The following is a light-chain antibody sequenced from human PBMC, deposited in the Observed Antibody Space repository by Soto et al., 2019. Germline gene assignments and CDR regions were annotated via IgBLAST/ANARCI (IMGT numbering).Light chain of an antibody. J-gene: IGKJ4*01. V-gene: IGKV1-5*01. CDR1: QTISTY. CDR2: DAS. Sequence: DIQMTQSPSSLSASVGDRVTISCRASQTISTYLHWYQQKPGKASKLMIYDASSLESGVPSRFSGSGSGTEFTLTISSLQPDDFATYYCQQYNSFSALTFGGGTKVDIK. CDR3: QQYNSFSALT.